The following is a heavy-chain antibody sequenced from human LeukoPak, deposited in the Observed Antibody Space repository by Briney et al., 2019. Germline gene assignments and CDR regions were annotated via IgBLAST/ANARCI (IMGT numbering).Heavy chain of an antibody. CDR2: INHSGST. Sequence: SETLSLTCAVYGGSFSGYYWSWIRQPPGKGLEWIGEINHSGSTNYNPSLKSRVTISVDTSKNQFSLKLSSVTAADTAVYYCARHSSQGVNYYYYYGMDVWGQGTTVTVSS. CDR1: GGSFSGYY. V-gene: IGHV4-34*01. D-gene: IGHD2-21*01. CDR3: ARHSSQGVNYYYYYGMDV. J-gene: IGHJ6*02.